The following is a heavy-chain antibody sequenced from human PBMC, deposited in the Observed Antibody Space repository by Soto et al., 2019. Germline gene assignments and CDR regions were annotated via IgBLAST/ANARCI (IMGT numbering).Heavy chain of an antibody. Sequence: EGSLRLSCAASRFTFSSYSMNWVRQAPGKGLEWVSYISSSSSTIYYADSVKGRFTISRDNAKNSLYLQMNSLRDEDTAVYYCARGRIIPNYERRSFDYWGQGTLVTVSS. V-gene: IGHV3-48*02. D-gene: IGHD3-22*01. CDR2: ISSSSSTI. J-gene: IGHJ4*02. CDR3: ARGRIIPNYERRSFDY. CDR1: RFTFSSYS.